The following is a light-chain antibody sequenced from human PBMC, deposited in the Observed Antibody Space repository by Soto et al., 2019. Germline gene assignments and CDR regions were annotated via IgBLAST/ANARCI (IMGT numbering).Light chain of an antibody. CDR2: SNN. CDR3: SSYTSSSTKV. V-gene: IGLV1-44*01. Sequence: QSVLTQPPSASGTPGQRVTISCSGSSSNIGRNTVNWYQQLPGTAPKFLVYSNNQRPSGVPDRFSGSKSGTSASLAISGLQSEDEADYYCSSYTSSSTKVFGTGTKLTVL. J-gene: IGLJ1*01. CDR1: SSNIGRNT.